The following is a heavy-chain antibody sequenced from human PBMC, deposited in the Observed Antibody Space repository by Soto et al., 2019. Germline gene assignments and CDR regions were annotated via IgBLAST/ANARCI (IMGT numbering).Heavy chain of an antibody. D-gene: IGHD1-26*01. CDR3: AREGSGRAMATTYDL. V-gene: IGHV3-48*03. Sequence: EVQLVESGGGLVQPGRSVRLSCAASGFTFSGYELNWVRQAPGRGLEWVSYISSSGNIVYYADYVKGRFTISTDNAKNSLYLQMNSLSAGDTARYCCAREGSGRAMATTYDLWGQGTLVTVSS. CDR1: GFTFSGYE. J-gene: IGHJ5*02. CDR2: ISSSGNIV.